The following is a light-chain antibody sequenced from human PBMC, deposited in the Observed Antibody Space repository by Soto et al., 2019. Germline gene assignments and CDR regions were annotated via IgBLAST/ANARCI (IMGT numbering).Light chain of an antibody. V-gene: IGLV2-14*01. CDR1: SSDVGGYNY. CDR2: DVS. Sequence: QSALTQPASVSGSPGQSITISCTGTSSDVGGYNYVSWYQQHPDKAPKFMIYDVSNRPSGVSTRFSGSKSGNTASLTISGLQAEDEADYYCNSYTTSNTRQIVFGTGTKLTVL. J-gene: IGLJ1*01. CDR3: NSYTTSNTRQIV.